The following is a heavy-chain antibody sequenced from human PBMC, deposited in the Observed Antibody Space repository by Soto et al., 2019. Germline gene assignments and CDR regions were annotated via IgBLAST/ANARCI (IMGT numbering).Heavy chain of an antibody. CDR2: IYYSGST. J-gene: IGHJ4*02. Sequence: SETLSLTCTVSGGSISSYYWSWIRQPPGKGLEWIGYIYYSGSTNYNPSLKSRVTISVDTSKNQFSLKLSSVTAADTAVYYCASGNYDILTGYYPFDYWGQGTRVTVSS. CDR3: ASGNYDILTGYYPFDY. CDR1: GGSISSYY. D-gene: IGHD3-9*01. V-gene: IGHV4-59*01.